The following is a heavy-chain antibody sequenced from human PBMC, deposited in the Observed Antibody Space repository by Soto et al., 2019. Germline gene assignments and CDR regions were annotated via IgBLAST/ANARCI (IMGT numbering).Heavy chain of an antibody. CDR2: ITTAGDT. CDR3: ARELHGGSYGMVV. Sequence: EVQLVESGGGLVQPGGSLRLSCAASGFTFSNYDMHWVRQVTGKGLEWVSGITTAGDTYYAGSVKGRFTISREKAKNSLYLQMNSLSAGDTAVYYCARELHGGSYGMVVWGQGTTVTVSS. J-gene: IGHJ6*02. CDR1: GFTFSNYD. V-gene: IGHV3-13*01.